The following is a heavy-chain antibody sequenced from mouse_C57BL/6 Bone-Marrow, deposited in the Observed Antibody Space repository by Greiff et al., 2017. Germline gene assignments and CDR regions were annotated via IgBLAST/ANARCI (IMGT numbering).Heavy chain of an antibody. CDR3: GRDYYGPGVYFDY. J-gene: IGHJ2*01. CDR2: INPNNGGT. CDR1: GYTFTDYY. D-gene: IGHD1-2*01. Sequence: VQLQQSGPELVKPGASVKISCKASGYTFTDYYMNWVKQSHGKSLEWIGDINPNNGGTSYNQKFKGKATLTVDKSSSTAYMELRSLTSEDSAVYYCGRDYYGPGVYFDYWGQGTTLTVSS. V-gene: IGHV1-26*01.